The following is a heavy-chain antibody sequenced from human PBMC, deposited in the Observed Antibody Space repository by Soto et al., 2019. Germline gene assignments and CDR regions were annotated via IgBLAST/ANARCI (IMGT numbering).Heavy chain of an antibody. CDR2: ISGSGGSP. J-gene: IGHJ4*02. D-gene: IGHD2-8*01. V-gene: IGHV3-23*01. Sequence: PGGSLRLSCAASGFTFSSYTMHWVRQAPGKGLEWVSAISGSGGSPSYADSVQGRFTISRDNPKKTLYLQMNSLRAEDTAVYYCAKARCTTSNCYVPDYWGQGTLVTVSS. CDR3: AKARCTTSNCYVPDY. CDR1: GFTFSSYT.